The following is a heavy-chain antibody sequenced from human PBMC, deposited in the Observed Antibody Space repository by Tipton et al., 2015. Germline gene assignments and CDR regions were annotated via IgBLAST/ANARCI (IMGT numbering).Heavy chain of an antibody. CDR3: ACQDYDLLSRDYPAIDY. CDR1: TYSISRDSY. CDR2: ISHSGST. D-gene: IGHD3-3*01. J-gene: IGHJ4*02. V-gene: IGHV4-38-2*02. Sequence: GLVKPSETLSLACTISTYSISRDSYWGWIRQPPGKGLEWIGAISHSGSTYYNPSLRSRVTISRDTSKNLFSLRLSSVTAADTAVYYCACQDYDLLSRDYPAIDYWGQGTLVIVSS.